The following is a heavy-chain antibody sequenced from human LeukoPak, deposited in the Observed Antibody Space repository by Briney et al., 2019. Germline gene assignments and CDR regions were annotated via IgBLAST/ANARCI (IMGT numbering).Heavy chain of an antibody. CDR2: IGYSGRTI. J-gene: IGHJ4*02. CDR1: GFTVSGHE. D-gene: IGHD1/OR15-1a*01. Sequence: GGSLRLSCAASGFTVSGHEMSWARQAPGKGLEWVSYIGYSGRTIYYADSVKGRFTISRDNAKNSLYLQMNSLRGEDTAVYYFARGGEQRSLAYWGQGTLVTVSS. V-gene: IGHV3-48*03. CDR3: ARGGEQRSLAY.